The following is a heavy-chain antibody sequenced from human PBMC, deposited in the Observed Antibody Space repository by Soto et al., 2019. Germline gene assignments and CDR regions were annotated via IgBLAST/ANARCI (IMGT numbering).Heavy chain of an antibody. Sequence: QVQLQQWGAGLLRPSETLSLTCAFYGGSFDDFYWSWVRQSPGKGLEWVGVTSHDGGTNYSPSLASRVSKSVDTSKNQFSLHLRSVTAADTGLYYCARGQLVWYGDLTPYHRDMDVWGQGTTVTVSS. CDR1: GGSFDDFY. CDR2: TSHDGGT. CDR3: ARGQLVWYGDLTPYHRDMDV. J-gene: IGHJ6*02. D-gene: IGHD3-10*01. V-gene: IGHV4-34*02.